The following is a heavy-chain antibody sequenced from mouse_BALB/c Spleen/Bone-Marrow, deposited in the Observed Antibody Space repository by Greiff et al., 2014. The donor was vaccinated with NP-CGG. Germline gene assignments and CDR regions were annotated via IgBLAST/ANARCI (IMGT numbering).Heavy chain of an antibody. CDR2: IDPASGNT. J-gene: IGHJ3*01. D-gene: IGHD2-3*01. V-gene: IGHV14-3*02. CDR3: AHDAPFTY. CDR1: GFNIKDTF. Sequence: EVKLLESGADLVKPGASVKLSCTTSGFNIKDTFMRWVEQRPEQGLEWIGRIDPASGNTKYDPKFQGKGTITADTSSNKVSLQLSGLTSEDTAVYYCAHDAPFTYWGQGTLVTVSA.